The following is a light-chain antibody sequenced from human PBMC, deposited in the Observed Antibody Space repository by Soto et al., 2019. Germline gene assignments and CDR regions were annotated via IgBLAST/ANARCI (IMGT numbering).Light chain of an antibody. Sequence: QSVLTQPASVSGSPGQSITISCTGTSSDVGGYNFVSWYQQHPGKAPKLMIYEVSNRPSGVSNRFSGSKSGNTASLTISGLQAEDEADYYCSSYTSSSTPDVFGAGTKLTAL. CDR3: SSYTSSSTPDV. V-gene: IGLV2-14*01. J-gene: IGLJ1*01. CDR1: SSDVGGYNF. CDR2: EVS.